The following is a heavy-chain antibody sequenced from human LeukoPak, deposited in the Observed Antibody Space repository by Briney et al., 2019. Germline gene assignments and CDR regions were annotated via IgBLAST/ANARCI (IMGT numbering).Heavy chain of an antibody. CDR1: GYTFTSYD. CDR3: ARGETYYYASGTSYYFDY. J-gene: IGHJ4*02. Sequence: ASVKVSCKASGYTFTSYDINWVRQATGQGLEWMGWMNPNSGNTGYAQKFQGRVTMTRNTSISTAYMELSSLRSDDTAVFYCARGETYYYASGTSYYFDYWGQGTLVTVSS. V-gene: IGHV1-8*01. D-gene: IGHD3-10*01. CDR2: MNPNSGNT.